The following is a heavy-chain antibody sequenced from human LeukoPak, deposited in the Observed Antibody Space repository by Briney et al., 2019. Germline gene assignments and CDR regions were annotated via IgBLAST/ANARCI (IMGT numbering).Heavy chain of an antibody. CDR2: IYHSGST. CDR1: GFTFSSQAM. V-gene: IGHV4-4*02. CDR3: ARCASAYYDILTGYAPYYYYGMDV. D-gene: IGHD3-9*01. Sequence: GSLRLSCAASGFTFSSQAMSWVRQPPGKGLEWIGEIYHSGSTNYNPSLKSRVTISVDKSKNQFSLKLSSVTAADTAVYYCARCASAYYDILTGYAPYYYYGMDVWGKGTTVTVSS. J-gene: IGHJ6*04.